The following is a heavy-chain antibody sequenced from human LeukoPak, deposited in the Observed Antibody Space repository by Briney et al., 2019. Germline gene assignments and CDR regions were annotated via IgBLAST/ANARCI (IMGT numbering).Heavy chain of an antibody. D-gene: IGHD5-18*01. CDR2: VNHSGSA. Sequence: SETLSLTCAVYGGSFNHYYWSWIRQPPGKGLEWIGEVNHSGSATSNPSLKSRVAISVDTSKNQISLKLTSVPAAATAVYYCARGLTRGYSFGPPGFWGQGTLVAVSS. J-gene: IGHJ4*02. CDR1: GGSFNHYY. V-gene: IGHV4-34*01. CDR3: ARGLTRGYSFGPPGF.